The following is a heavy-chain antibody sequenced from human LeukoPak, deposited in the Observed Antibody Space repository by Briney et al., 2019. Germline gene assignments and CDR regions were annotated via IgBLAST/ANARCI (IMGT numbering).Heavy chain of an antibody. CDR1: GGSYSGYY. Sequence: SETLSLTCAVYGGSYSGYYWSWIRQPPGKGLEWIGEINHSGSTNYNPSLKSRVTISVDTSKNQFSLKLSSVTAADTAVYYCARDSSSWYGGFDYWGQGTLVTVSS. V-gene: IGHV4-34*01. CDR2: INHSGST. CDR3: ARDSSSWYGGFDY. D-gene: IGHD6-13*01. J-gene: IGHJ4*02.